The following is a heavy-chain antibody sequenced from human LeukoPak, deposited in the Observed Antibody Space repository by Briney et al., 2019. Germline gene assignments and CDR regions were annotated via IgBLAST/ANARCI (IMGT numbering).Heavy chain of an antibody. CDR3: TKDLMTGYSSGWYFGL. CDR2: INSDGSTT. V-gene: IGHV3-74*01. J-gene: IGHJ4*02. Sequence: PGGTLRLCCAASGFTFSNYWTHWVRQAPGKGLIWVSRINSDGSTTNYADSVKGRFTICRDNAKNTLYLQINSLRAEDTAVYYCTKDLMTGYSSGWYFGLWGQGTLVTVSS. D-gene: IGHD6-19*01. CDR1: GFTFSNYW.